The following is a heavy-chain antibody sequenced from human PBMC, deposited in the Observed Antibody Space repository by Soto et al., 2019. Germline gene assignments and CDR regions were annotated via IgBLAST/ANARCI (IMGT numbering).Heavy chain of an antibody. V-gene: IGHV3-23*01. D-gene: IGHD5-12*01. J-gene: IGHJ3*02. CDR1: GFTFSSYA. CDR3: AKQRPYHMMATIFGDAFDI. Sequence: GGSLRLSCAASGFTFSSYAMSWVRQAPGKGLEWVSAISGSGGSTYYADSVKGRFTISRDNSKNTLYLQMNSLRAEDTAVYYWAKQRPYHMMATIFGDAFDIWGQGTMVTVSS. CDR2: ISGSGGST.